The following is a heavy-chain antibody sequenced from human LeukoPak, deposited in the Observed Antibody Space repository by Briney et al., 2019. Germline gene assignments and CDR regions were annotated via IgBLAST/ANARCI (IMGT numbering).Heavy chain of an antibody. CDR2: IIPIFGTA. D-gene: IGHD3-3*01. CDR1: GGTFSSYA. Sequence: SVKVSCKASGGTFSSYAISWVRQAPGQGLEWMGGIIPIFGTANYAQKFQGSVTITTDESTSTAYMELSSLRSEDTAVYYCARDLSGYPSNWFDPWGQGTLVTVSS. J-gene: IGHJ5*02. CDR3: ARDLSGYPSNWFDP. V-gene: IGHV1-69*05.